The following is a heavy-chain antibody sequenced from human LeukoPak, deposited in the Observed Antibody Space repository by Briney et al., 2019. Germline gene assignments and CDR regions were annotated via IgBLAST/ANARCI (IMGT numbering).Heavy chain of an antibody. CDR3: AKGSIGYYKEY. CDR1: GGSINSSTYY. V-gene: IGHV3-11*01. D-gene: IGHD3-22*01. Sequence: LSLTCTVSGGSINSSTYYWGWIRQAPGKGLEWVSYISSSSSTIYYADSVKGRFTISRDNSKNTLYLQMNSLRAEDTAVYYCAKGSIGYYKEYWGQGTLVTVSS. CDR2: ISSSSSTI. J-gene: IGHJ4*02.